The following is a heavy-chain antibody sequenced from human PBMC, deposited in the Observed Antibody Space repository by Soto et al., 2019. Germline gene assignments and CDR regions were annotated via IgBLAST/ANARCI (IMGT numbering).Heavy chain of an antibody. Sequence: PGGSLRLSCAASGFTFSNAWINWVRQTPGKGLEWVGRVKSKTDGGTTDFAAPVKGRFAISRDDSKNMVYLEMNSLKTEDTAIYYCTTDSYITSIIVRFDYWGHGTQVTVSS. J-gene: IGHJ4*01. V-gene: IGHV3-15*07. CDR1: GFTFSNAW. D-gene: IGHD3-22*01. CDR2: VKSKTDGGTT. CDR3: TTDSYITSIIVRFDY.